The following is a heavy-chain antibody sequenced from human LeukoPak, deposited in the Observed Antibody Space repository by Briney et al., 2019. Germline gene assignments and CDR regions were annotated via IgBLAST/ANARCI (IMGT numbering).Heavy chain of an antibody. CDR2: IRYDGSNK. CDR3: AKDLGDGYASDY. CDR1: GFTFSSYG. V-gene: IGHV3-30*02. Sequence: GGSLRLSCAASGFTFSSYGMHWVRQAPGKGLEWVAFIRYDGSNKYYADSVKGRFTISRDNSKNTLYLQMNSLRAEDAAVYYCAKDLGDGYASDYWGQGTLVTVSS. D-gene: IGHD5-24*01. J-gene: IGHJ4*02.